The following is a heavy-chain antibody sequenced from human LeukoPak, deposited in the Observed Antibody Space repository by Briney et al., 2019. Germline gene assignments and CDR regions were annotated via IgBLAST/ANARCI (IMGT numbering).Heavy chain of an antibody. D-gene: IGHD2-15*01. V-gene: IGHV3-66*04. CDR3: ASHGRYCSGGSCYSYYYYYMDV. J-gene: IGHJ6*03. CDR1: GFTVSSNY. Sequence: GGSLRLSCAASGFTVSSNYMSGVRQAPGKGLEWVSVIYSGGSTYYADSVKGRFTISRDNSKNTLYLQMNSLRAEDTAVYYCASHGRYCSGGSCYSYYYYYMDVWGKGTTVTISS. CDR2: IYSGGST.